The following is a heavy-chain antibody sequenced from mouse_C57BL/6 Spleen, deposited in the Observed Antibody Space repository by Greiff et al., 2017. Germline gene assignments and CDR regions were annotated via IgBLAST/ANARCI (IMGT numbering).Heavy chain of an antibody. CDR3: ARSYYYGSSYGYWYFDV. CDR2: INPNYGTT. D-gene: IGHD1-1*01. CDR1: GYSFTDYN. V-gene: IGHV1-39*01. J-gene: IGHJ1*03. Sequence: EVQLQQSGPELVKPGASVKISCKASGYSFTDYNMNWVKQSNGKSLEWIGVINPNYGTTSYNQKFKGKATLTVDQSSSTAYMQLNSLTSEDSAVYYCARSYYYGSSYGYWYFDVWGTGTTVTVFS.